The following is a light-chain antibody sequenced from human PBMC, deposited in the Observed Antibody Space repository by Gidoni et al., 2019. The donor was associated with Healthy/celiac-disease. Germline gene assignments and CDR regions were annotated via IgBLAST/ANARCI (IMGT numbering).Light chain of an antibody. CDR2: AAS. CDR3: QQSYSTPQA. J-gene: IGKJ4*01. CDR1: QSISSY. Sequence: DIHRTHSPSSLSASVGDRVTITCRASQSISSYLNWYQQKPGKAPKLLIYAASSLQSGVPSRFSGSGSGTDFPLTTSSLQPEDFATYSCQQSYSTPQAFGGGTKVEIK. V-gene: IGKV1-39*01.